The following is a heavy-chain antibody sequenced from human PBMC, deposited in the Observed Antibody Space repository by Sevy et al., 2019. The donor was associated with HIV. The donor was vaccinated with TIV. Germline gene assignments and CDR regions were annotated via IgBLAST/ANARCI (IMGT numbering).Heavy chain of an antibody. CDR2: LKSKAYGGTL. D-gene: IGHD1-1*01. J-gene: IGHJ4*02. Sequence: GGSLRLSCTTSGFTFGDYAMSWVRQAPGKGLEWVAFLKSKAYGGTLDYAVSVKGRFTISRDDSKSIAHLQMNDLKAEDTAMYYCTRWKGAHSIFDYWGQGALVTVSS. CDR1: GFTFGDYA. V-gene: IGHV3-49*04. CDR3: TRWKGAHSIFDY.